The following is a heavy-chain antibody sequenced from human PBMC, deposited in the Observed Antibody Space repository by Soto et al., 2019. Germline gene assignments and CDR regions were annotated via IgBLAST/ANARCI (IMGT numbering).Heavy chain of an antibody. CDR1: GGTFSSYA. J-gene: IGHJ5*02. D-gene: IGHD3-3*01. CDR3: ARDRWSGYYSEWFDP. V-gene: IGHV1-69*06. CDR2: IIPIFGTA. Sequence: SVKVSCKASGGTFSSYAISWVRQAPGQGLEWMGGIIPIFGTANYAQKFQGRVTITADKSTSTAYMELSSLRSEDTAVYYCARDRWSGYYSEWFDPWGQGTLLTVSS.